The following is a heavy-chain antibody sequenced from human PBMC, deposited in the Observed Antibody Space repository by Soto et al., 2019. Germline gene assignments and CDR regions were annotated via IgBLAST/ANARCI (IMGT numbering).Heavy chain of an antibody. CDR1: GGSISSSSYY. V-gene: IGHV4-39*01. Sequence: PSETLSLTCTVSGGSISSSSYYWGWIRQPPGKGLEWIGSIYYSGSTYYNPSLKSRVTISVDTSKNQFSLKLSSVTAADTAVYYCARQRALVVVPAAAAGNYYYGMDVWGQGTTVTVSS. J-gene: IGHJ6*02. CDR3: ARQRALVVVPAAAAGNYYYGMDV. D-gene: IGHD2-2*01. CDR2: IYYSGST.